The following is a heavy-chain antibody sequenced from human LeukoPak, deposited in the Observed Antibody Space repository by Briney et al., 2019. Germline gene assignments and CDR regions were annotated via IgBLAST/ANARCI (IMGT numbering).Heavy chain of an antibody. D-gene: IGHD5-18*01. Sequence: PSETLSLTCTVSGGSISSDYWSWIRQPPGRGLEWIGYIYYSGFTNYNPSLKSRVTISVDTSKNRFSLELSSVTAADTAVYYCARGRYIYLYGYWGQGTLVTVSS. CDR2: IYYSGFT. J-gene: IGHJ4*02. CDR3: ARGRYIYLYGY. CDR1: GGSISSDY. V-gene: IGHV4-59*01.